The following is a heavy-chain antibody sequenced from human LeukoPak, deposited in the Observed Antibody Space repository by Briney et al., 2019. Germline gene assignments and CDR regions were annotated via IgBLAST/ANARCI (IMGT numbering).Heavy chain of an antibody. CDR3: ARVARGSFGY. J-gene: IGHJ4*02. Sequence: PSETLSLTCTVSGYSISSGYYWGWIRQPPGKGLEWIGSIYHSGSTYYNPSLKSRVTISVDTSKNQFSLKLSSVTAADTAAYYCARVARGSFGYWGQGTLVTVSS. CDR1: GYSISSGYY. CDR2: IYHSGST. V-gene: IGHV4-38-2*02. D-gene: IGHD3-16*01.